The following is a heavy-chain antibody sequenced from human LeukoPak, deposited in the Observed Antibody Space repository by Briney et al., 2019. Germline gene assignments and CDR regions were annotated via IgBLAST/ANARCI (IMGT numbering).Heavy chain of an antibody. D-gene: IGHD2-2*01. V-gene: IGHV3-20*04. CDR3: ARAPITSAFYFDS. CDR2: INWSGGST. Sequence: PGGSLRLSCTASGFAFDEHGMSWVRQVPGKGLEWVSGINWSGGSTGYADPLRGRFTISRDNARNSLYLQMDSLRAEDTALYYCARAPITSAFYFDSWGQGTLVTVSS. J-gene: IGHJ4*02. CDR1: GFAFDEHG.